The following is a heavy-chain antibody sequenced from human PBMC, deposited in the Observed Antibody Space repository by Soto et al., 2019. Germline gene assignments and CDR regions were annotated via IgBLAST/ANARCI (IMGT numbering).Heavy chain of an antibody. CDR1: GYTFTNYG. V-gene: IGHV1-18*01. D-gene: IGHD3-10*01. CDR2: TSAYNGNT. Sequence: ASVKVSCKASGYTFTNYGISWVRQAPGQGLEWMGWTSAYNGNTNHAQKLQGRVTMTTDTSTSTAYMELRSLRSDDTAVYYCARGVGSGSYYNQYNWFDPWGQGTQVTVSS. CDR3: ARGVGSGSYYNQYNWFDP. J-gene: IGHJ5*02.